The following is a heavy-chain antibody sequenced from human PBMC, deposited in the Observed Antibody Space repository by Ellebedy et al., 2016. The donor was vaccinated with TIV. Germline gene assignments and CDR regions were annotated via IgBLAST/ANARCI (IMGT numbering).Heavy chain of an antibody. D-gene: IGHD3-10*01. Sequence: GGSLRLXXAMSGFTFANYAMNWVRQVPGKGLEWVSGISWNSDTIGYADSVKGRFTISRDNVKNSLYLQMNSLRAEDTALYYCAKDLYDSGSLGEAFDIWGQGTMVTVSS. CDR1: GFTFANYA. CDR3: AKDLYDSGSLGEAFDI. V-gene: IGHV3-9*01. CDR2: ISWNSDTI. J-gene: IGHJ3*02.